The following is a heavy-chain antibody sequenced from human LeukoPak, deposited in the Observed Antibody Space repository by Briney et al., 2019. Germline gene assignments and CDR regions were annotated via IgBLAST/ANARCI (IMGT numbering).Heavy chain of an antibody. CDR2: ISSSSSYT. Sequence: GGSLRLSCAASGFTFSSYWMQWVRQAPGKGLEWVSYISSSSSYTNYADSVKGRFTISRDNAKNSLYLQMNSLRAEDTAVYYCARGRYYDSSVDSGLDCWGQGTLVTVSS. V-gene: IGHV3-11*05. CDR1: GFTFSSYW. CDR3: ARGRYYDSSVDSGLDC. D-gene: IGHD3-22*01. J-gene: IGHJ4*02.